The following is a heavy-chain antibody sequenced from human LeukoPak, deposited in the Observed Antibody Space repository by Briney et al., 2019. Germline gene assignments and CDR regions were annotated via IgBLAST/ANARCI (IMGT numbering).Heavy chain of an antibody. J-gene: IGHJ3*02. CDR2: INWNSGSI. CDR1: GFTFDDYA. V-gene: IGHV3-9*01. Sequence: GGSLRLSCAASGFTFDDYAMHWVREAPGKGLEWVSGINWNSGSIGYADSVKGRFTISRDNAKNSLYLQMSSLRAEDTALYYCAKCPSFSYGSDAFDIWGQGTMVTVSS. D-gene: IGHD5-18*01. CDR3: AKCPSFSYGSDAFDI.